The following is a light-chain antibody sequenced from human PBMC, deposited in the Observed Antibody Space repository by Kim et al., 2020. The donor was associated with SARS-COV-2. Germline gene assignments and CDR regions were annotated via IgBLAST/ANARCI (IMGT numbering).Light chain of an antibody. CDR2: QDS. Sequence: PGQTASITCSGDKLGDKYACWYQQKPGQSPVLVIYQDSKRPSGIPERFSGSNSGNTATLTISGTQAMDEADYYCQAWDSSTAHVVFGGGTQLTVL. CDR3: QAWDSSTAHVV. V-gene: IGLV3-1*01. CDR1: KLGDKY. J-gene: IGLJ2*01.